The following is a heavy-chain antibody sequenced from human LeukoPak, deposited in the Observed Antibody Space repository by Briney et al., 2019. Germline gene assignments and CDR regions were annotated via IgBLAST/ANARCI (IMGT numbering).Heavy chain of an antibody. D-gene: IGHD3-3*01. J-gene: IGHJ6*03. CDR1: GGTFSSYA. Sequence: ASVKVSCKASGGTFSSYAISWVRQAPGQGLEWMGWINTNTGNPTYAQGFTGRFVFSLDTSVSTAYLQISSLKAEDTAVYYCAREGLGIPYYDFWSGSKSYYMDVWGKGTTVTVSS. CDR3: AREGLGIPYYDFWSGSKSYYMDV. CDR2: INTNTGNP. V-gene: IGHV7-4-1*02.